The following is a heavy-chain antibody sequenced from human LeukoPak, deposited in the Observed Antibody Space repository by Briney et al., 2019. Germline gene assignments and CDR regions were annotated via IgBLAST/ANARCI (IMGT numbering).Heavy chain of an antibody. J-gene: IGHJ4*02. CDR2: IYSDDST. Sequence: GGSLRLSCAASGFTFSSYWMSWVRQAPGKGLEWVSIIYSDDSTYYADSVKGRFSISRDNSKNTLYLQMNSLRAEDTAVYYCARDSSYWGQGTLVTVSS. V-gene: IGHV3-66*01. CDR3: ARDSSY. CDR1: GFTFSSYW.